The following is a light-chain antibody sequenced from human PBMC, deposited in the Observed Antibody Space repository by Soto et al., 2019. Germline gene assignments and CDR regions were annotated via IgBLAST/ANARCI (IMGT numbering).Light chain of an antibody. J-gene: IGKJ1*01. Sequence: TQSPASLTVYPGERATLSCRASQAISDNLAWYQHKPGQPPRLLIYDPSERATALPARFSGSGAGTDFTRTISSLEPEECGVYDGQQCTIWLWT. CDR2: DPS. CDR3: QQCTIWLWT. V-gene: IGKV3D-11*01. CDR1: QAISDN.